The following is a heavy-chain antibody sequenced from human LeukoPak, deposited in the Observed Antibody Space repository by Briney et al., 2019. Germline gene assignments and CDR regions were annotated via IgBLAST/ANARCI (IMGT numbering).Heavy chain of an antibody. V-gene: IGHV3-74*01. CDR3: AADGEYAFLV. D-gene: IGHD2/OR15-2a*01. J-gene: IGHJ3*01. Sequence: PGGSLRLSCAASGFTFSSYAMSWIRQAPGKGLVWVSRIISDGITTTYADSVKGRFTISRDNAKNTLYLQMNSLRADDTAVYYCAADGEYAFLVWGQGTMVTVSS. CDR1: GFTFSSYA. CDR2: IISDGITT.